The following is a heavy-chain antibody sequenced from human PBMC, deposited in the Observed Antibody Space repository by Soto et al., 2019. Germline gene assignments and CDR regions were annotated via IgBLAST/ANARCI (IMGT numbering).Heavy chain of an antibody. V-gene: IGHV1-46*01. D-gene: IGHD6-13*01. CDR1: GYSFITFY. CDR3: TREAAAAGFDY. Sequence: QVQLVQSGAELKKPGALVKISCKASGYSFITFYIHWVRQAPGQGLEWMGIINPSGGVTGHAQKFQGRVSMTRDTSTSTVYMELSSLRSDDTAVYFCTREAAAAGFDYWGQGTLVAVSS. J-gene: IGHJ4*02. CDR2: INPSGGVT.